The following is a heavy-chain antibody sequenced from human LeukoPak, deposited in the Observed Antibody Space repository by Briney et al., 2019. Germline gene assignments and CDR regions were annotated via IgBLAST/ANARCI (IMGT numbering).Heavy chain of an antibody. CDR2: ISGSGGST. J-gene: IGHJ4*02. CDR1: GFTFSSYG. D-gene: IGHD6-19*01. CDR3: AKDSLAVAGLDY. Sequence: GGSLRLSCAASGFTFSSYGMHWVRQAPGKGLEWVSAISGSGGSTYYADSVKGRFTISRDNSKNTLYLQMNSLRAEDTAVYYCAKDSLAVAGLDYWGQGTLVTVSS. V-gene: IGHV3-23*01.